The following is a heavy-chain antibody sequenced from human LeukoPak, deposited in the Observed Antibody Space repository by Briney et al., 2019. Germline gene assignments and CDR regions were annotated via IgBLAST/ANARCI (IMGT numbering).Heavy chain of an antibody. CDR2: IYYSGST. CDR3: ARVKKRITMVRGAVSYWFDP. Sequence: PSETLSLTCTVSGGSISSGSYYWSWIRQPPGKGLEWIGYIYYSGSTNYNPSLKSRVTISVDTSKNQFSLKLSSVTAADTAVYYCARVKKRITMVRGAVSYWFDPWGQGTLVTVSS. D-gene: IGHD3-10*01. CDR1: GGSISSGSYY. J-gene: IGHJ5*02. V-gene: IGHV4-61*01.